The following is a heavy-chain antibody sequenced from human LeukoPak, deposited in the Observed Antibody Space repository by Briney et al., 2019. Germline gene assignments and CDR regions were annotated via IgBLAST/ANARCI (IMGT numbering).Heavy chain of an antibody. CDR1: GFSFTSYG. J-gene: IGHJ4*02. Sequence: GRSLRLSCAASGFSFTSYGMHWVRQAPGKGLEWVAVIWYDGTNKYYADSVKGRFTISRDNSKNTLYLQMNSLRAEDTAVYYCARAHYYDSSGYYSSYFDYWGQGTLVTVSS. CDR3: ARAHYYDSSGYYSSYFDY. V-gene: IGHV3-30*19. CDR2: IWYDGTNK. D-gene: IGHD3-22*01.